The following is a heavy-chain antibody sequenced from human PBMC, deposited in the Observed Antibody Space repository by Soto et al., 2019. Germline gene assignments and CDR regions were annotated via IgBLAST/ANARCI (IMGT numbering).Heavy chain of an antibody. D-gene: IGHD3-22*01. CDR3: ARERRPTFYYYDSSGYYPL. Sequence: SETLSLTCTVSGGSISSGDYYWSWIRQPPGKGLEWIGYIYYSGSTYYNPSLKSRVTISVDTSKNQFSLKLSSVTAADTAVYYCARERRPTFYYYDSSGYYPLWGQGTLVTVSS. CDR1: GGSISSGDYY. J-gene: IGHJ4*02. V-gene: IGHV4-30-4*01. CDR2: IYYSGST.